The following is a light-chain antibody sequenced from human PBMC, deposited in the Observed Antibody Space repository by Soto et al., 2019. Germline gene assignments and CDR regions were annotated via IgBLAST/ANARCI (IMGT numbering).Light chain of an antibody. CDR1: QSVSSW. Sequence: DIQMTQSPSTLSASVGDRVTISCRASQSVSSWLAWYQQKPGKAPNLLIYKASTLESGVPSRFNGSGSGTEFTLTISSLQPADFATYYCQQYNSYWTLGPGPKVDIK. V-gene: IGKV1-5*03. CDR2: KAS. J-gene: IGKJ1*01. CDR3: QQYNSYWT.